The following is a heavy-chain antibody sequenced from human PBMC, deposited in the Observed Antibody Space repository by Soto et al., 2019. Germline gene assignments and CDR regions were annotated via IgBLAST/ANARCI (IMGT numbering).Heavy chain of an antibody. D-gene: IGHD6-13*01. CDR2: IYDSGST. V-gene: IGHV4-59*01. CDR3: ARGWSSSWPY. CDR1: TGSISGYS. J-gene: IGHJ4*02. Sequence: PSETLSLTCIVSTGSISGYSWSWIRQPPGKGLEWIAFIYDSGSTNYNPSLKSRVSTSVDTSKNQFSLKLSSVTAADTAVYYCARGWSSSWPYWGQGTPVTVSS.